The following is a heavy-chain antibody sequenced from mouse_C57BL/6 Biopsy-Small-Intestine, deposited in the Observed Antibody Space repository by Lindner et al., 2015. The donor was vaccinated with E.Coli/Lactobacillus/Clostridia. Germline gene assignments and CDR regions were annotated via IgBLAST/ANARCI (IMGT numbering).Heavy chain of an antibody. Sequence: EVQLQESGPGLVKPSQSLSLTCSVTGYSITSGYYWNWIRQFPENKLEWMGYISYDGSNNYNPSLKNRISITRDTSKNQFFLKLNSVTTEDTATYYCARDRWPMDYWGQGTSVTVSS. CDR1: GYSITSGYY. CDR2: ISYDGSN. D-gene: IGHD2-3*01. V-gene: IGHV3-6*01. J-gene: IGHJ4*01. CDR3: ARDRWPMDY.